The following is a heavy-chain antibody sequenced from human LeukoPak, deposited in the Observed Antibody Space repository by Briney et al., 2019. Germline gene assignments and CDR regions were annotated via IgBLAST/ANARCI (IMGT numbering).Heavy chain of an antibody. Sequence: ASVKVSCKASGYTFTCYYMHWVGQAPGQGGEGVGWINPNSGGTNYAQKFQGRVTMTRETSLSKAYMEVSRLRSDDTPVYYCARDFGLLWFGELLYYFDYWGQGTLVTVSS. CDR2: INPNSGGT. D-gene: IGHD3-10*01. V-gene: IGHV1-2*02. J-gene: IGHJ4*02. CDR1: GYTFTCYY. CDR3: ARDFGLLWFGELLYYFDY.